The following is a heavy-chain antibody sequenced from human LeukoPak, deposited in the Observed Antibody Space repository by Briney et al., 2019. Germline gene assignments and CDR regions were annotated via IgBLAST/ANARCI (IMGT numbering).Heavy chain of an antibody. V-gene: IGHV4-34*01. CDR2: IDHGGTT. Sequence: PSETLSLTCAVYGGSFSGYFWTWIRQPPGKGLEWIGEIDHGGTTNYNSSLKSRVTMSVDTSKNQISLNLNSVTAADTAVYYCARRASAIRYWGQGTLVTVSS. CDR3: ARRASAIRY. J-gene: IGHJ4*02. CDR1: GGSFSGYF.